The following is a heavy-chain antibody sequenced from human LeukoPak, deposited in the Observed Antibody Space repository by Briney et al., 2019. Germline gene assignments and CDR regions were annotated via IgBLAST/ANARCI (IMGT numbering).Heavy chain of an antibody. V-gene: IGHV3-74*01. CDR3: AKGGEWAGTSIFDY. CDR1: GFTFSSYW. CDR2: INTDGSST. Sequence: PGGSLRLSCAASGFTFSSYWMHWVRQAPGKGLVWVSRINTDGSSTSYADSVKGRFTISRDNAKNTLYLQMNSLRAEDTAVYYCAKGGEWAGTSIFDYWGQGTLVTVSS. D-gene: IGHD6-19*01. J-gene: IGHJ4*02.